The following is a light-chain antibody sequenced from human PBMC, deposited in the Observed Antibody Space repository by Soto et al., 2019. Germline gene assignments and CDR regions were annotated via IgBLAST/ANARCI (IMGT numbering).Light chain of an antibody. CDR2: DVS. CDR3: SSYTSSSTLYV. J-gene: IGLJ1*01. V-gene: IGLV2-14*03. CDR1: SSDVGAYNY. Sequence: QSALTQPASVSGSPGQSITISCTGTSSDVGAYNYVSWYQQHPSKAPKFMIYDVSNRPSGVSNRFSGSKSGNTASLTISGLQAEDEADYYCSSYTSSSTLYVFGTGTKVTVL.